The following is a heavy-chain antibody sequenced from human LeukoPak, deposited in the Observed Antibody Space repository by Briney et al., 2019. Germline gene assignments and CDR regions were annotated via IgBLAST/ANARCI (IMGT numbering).Heavy chain of an antibody. J-gene: IGHJ5*02. CDR3: AKDRGIVVAGTFDP. CDR2: ISGSGGST. V-gene: IGHV3-23*01. D-gene: IGHD6-19*01. CDR1: GFSFSSYA. Sequence: GGSLRLSCAASGFSFSSYAMTWARQAPGKGLEWVSAISGSGGSTYYADSVKGRFTISRDNSQNTLYLQMNSLRAEDTAVYYCAKDRGIVVAGTFDPWGQGTLVTVSS.